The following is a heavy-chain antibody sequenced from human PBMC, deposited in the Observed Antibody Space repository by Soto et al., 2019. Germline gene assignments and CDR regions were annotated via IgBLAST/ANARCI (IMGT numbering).Heavy chain of an antibody. J-gene: IGHJ4*02. CDR1: GFTFSNYY. CDR2: ISNSGSYT. D-gene: IGHD2-15*01. CDR3: ARQRRRGYCSGGSCYSLTTENGPFDY. V-gene: IGHV3-11*06. Sequence: GGSLRLSCAASGFTFSNYYMSWIRQAPGKGLEWVSYISNSGSYTNYADSVKGRFTISRDNAKNSLYLQMNSLRAEDTAVYYCARQRRRGYCSGGSCYSLTTENGPFDYWGQGTLVTVSS.